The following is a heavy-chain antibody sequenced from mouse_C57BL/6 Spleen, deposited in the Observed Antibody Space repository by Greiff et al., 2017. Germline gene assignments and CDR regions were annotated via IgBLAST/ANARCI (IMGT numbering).Heavy chain of an antibody. CDR2: IAPSDSYT. V-gene: IGHV1-59*01. J-gene: IGHJ3*01. CDR3: ARDYGSSYGAWFAY. Sequence: QVQLQQPGAELVRPGTSVKLSCKASGYTFTSYWMHWVKQRPGQGLEWIGVIAPSDSYTNYNQKFKGKATLTVDTSSSTAYMQLSSLTSDDSAVYYCARDYGSSYGAWFAYWGQGTLVTVSA. D-gene: IGHD1-1*01. CDR1: GYTFTSYW.